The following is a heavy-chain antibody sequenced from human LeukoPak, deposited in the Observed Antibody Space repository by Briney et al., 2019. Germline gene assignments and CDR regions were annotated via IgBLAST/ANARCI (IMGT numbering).Heavy chain of an antibody. CDR2: IKEDGSEK. CDR3: AREAAAGTISSVDAFDI. Sequence: GGSLRLSCAASGFTFSSYWMNWVRQAPGKGLEWVANIKEDGSEKYYVDSVKGRFTISRDNAKNSLYLQMNSLRAEDTAVYYCAREAAAGTISSVDAFDIWGQGTMVTVSS. J-gene: IGHJ3*02. V-gene: IGHV3-7*01. CDR1: GFTFSSYW. D-gene: IGHD6-13*01.